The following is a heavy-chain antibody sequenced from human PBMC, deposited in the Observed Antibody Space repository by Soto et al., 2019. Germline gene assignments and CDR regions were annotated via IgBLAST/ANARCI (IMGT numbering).Heavy chain of an antibody. CDR1: GFTFSSYG. J-gene: IGHJ4*02. V-gene: IGHV3-30*03. CDR2: ISYDGSNK. Sequence: GGSLRLSCAASGFTFSSYGMHWVRQAPGKGLEWVAVISYDGSNKYYADSVKGRFTISRDNSKNTLYLQMNSLRAEDTAVYYCARESSSFYYFDYWGQGTLVTVSS. CDR3: ARESSSFYYFDY. D-gene: IGHD6-19*01.